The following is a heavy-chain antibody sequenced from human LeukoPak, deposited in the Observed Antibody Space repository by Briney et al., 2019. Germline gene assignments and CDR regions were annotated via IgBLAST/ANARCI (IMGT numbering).Heavy chain of an antibody. Sequence: VASVKVSCKASGGTFSSYAISWVRQAPGQGLEWMGRIIPILGIANYAQKFQGRVTITADKSTSTAYMELSSLRSEDTAVYYCADGDCYDSSGYYSLDYWGQGTLVTVSS. V-gene: IGHV1-69*04. D-gene: IGHD3-22*01. J-gene: IGHJ4*02. CDR1: GGTFSSYA. CDR2: IIPILGIA. CDR3: ADGDCYDSSGYYSLDY.